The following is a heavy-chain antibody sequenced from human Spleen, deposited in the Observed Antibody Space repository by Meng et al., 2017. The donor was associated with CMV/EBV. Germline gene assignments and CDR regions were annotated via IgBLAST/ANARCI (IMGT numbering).Heavy chain of an antibody. V-gene: IGHV1-18*01. CDR1: DYTFTLYG. J-gene: IGHJ3*02. CDR2: ISGYNGNT. D-gene: IGHD6-13*01. Sequence: ASVKVSCKASDYTFTLYGISWVRQAPGQGLEWMGWISGYNGNTNTAQKFQGRVTMTTDTSTSTAHMVLRSLRLDDTAMYYCARDVGQQLALPVWAFDIWGQGTMVTVSS. CDR3: ARDVGQQLALPVWAFDI.